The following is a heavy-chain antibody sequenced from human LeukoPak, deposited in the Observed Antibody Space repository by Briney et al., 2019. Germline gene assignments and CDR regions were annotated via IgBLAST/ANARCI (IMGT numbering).Heavy chain of an antibody. V-gene: IGHV1-2*02. CDR3: ARGHRIINGLDV. CDR2: LNPHSGGT. Sequence: SVKVSCESSGYTLSDYYIYWVRQAPGQGLEWLGWLNPHSGGTNCAQKFQGRVTPTRDTSSSTAYMELTTLTSDDTAIYYCARGHRIINGLDVWGQGTTVIVSS. J-gene: IGHJ6*02. CDR1: GYTLSDYY.